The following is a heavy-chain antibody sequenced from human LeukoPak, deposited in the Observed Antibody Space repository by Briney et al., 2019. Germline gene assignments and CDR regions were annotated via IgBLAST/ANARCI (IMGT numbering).Heavy chain of an antibody. Sequence: GGSLRLSCAASGFTFSSYSMNWVRQAPGKGLEWLSVIYSGGYTYYADSVKGRFFISRDISENMVYLQMNSLSVEDTAVYFCARGRPAHYFDSWGPGTLVTVS. CDR2: IYSGGYT. V-gene: IGHV3-66*01. CDR1: GFTFSSYS. CDR3: ARGRPAHYFDS. J-gene: IGHJ4*02. D-gene: IGHD6-6*01.